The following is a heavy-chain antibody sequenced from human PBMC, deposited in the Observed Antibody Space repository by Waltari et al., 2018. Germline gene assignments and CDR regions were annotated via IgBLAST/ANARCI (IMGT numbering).Heavy chain of an antibody. V-gene: IGHV4-31*03. D-gene: IGHD3-22*01. J-gene: IGHJ4*02. CDR1: GGSISSGGYY. CDR2: IYHSGST. Sequence: QVQLQESGPGLVKPSQTLSLTCTVSGGSISSGGYYWSWIRQHPGKGLEWIGYIYHSGSTYYNPSLKSRVTISVDRSKNQFSLKLSSVTAADTAVYYCARGGYYYDSSGYYLFAYWGQGTLVTVSS. CDR3: ARGGYYYDSSGYYLFAY.